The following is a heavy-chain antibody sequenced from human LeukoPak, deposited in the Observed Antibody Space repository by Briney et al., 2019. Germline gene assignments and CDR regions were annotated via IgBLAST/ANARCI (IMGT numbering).Heavy chain of an antibody. CDR1: GGSFSGYY. J-gene: IGHJ3*02. D-gene: IGHD3-10*01. V-gene: IGHV4-34*01. Sequence: SETLSLTCTVYGGSFSGYYWNWIRQPPGKGLEWIGQINHSGSTNSNPSLKSRVTISVDTSKNQFSLKLNSVTAADTAVYYCARVGASAFDIWGQGTMVTASS. CDR3: ARVGASAFDI. CDR2: INHSGST.